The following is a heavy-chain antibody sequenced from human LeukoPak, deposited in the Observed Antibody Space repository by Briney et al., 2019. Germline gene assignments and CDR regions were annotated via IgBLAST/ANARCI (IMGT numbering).Heavy chain of an antibody. V-gene: IGHV3-21*01. D-gene: IGHD4-17*01. Sequence: PGGSLRLSCAASGFTFSSYSMNWVRQARGKGLEWVSSISSSSSYIYYADSVKGRFTISRDNAKNSLYLQMNSLRAEDTAVYYCARAKPLTTADYWGQGTLVTVSS. J-gene: IGHJ4*02. CDR2: ISSSSSYI. CDR3: ARAKPLTTADY. CDR1: GFTFSSYS.